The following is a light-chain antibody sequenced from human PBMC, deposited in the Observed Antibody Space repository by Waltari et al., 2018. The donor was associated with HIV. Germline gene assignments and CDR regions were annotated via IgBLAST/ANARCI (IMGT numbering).Light chain of an antibody. J-gene: IGKJ4*01. CDR2: AAS. CDR3: QQSHSTLLT. V-gene: IGKV1-39*01. Sequence: DIQMTQSPSSLSASVGDRVTITCRTRQSIDNYLNWYQQKPGQAPNLLIYAASSLQSGVPSRFSGSGSGTDFTLTISSLHTEDFATYYCQQSHSTLLTFGGGTKVEIK. CDR1: QSIDNY.